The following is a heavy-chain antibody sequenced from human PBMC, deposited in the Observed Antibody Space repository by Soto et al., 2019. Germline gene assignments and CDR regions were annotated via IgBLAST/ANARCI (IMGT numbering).Heavy chain of an antibody. V-gene: IGHV3-48*02. Sequence: EVQLVESGGGLVQPGGSLRLSCGASGFTFSNYNMNWVRQAPGKGLEWVSYISSIGSTTYYADSVKGRFTISRDNAKDSLFLQMNSLRDEDTAVYYCARDAFDYDATGYHSDYWGQGTLVTVSS. D-gene: IGHD3-22*01. CDR2: ISSIGSTT. J-gene: IGHJ4*02. CDR1: GFTFSNYN. CDR3: ARDAFDYDATGYHSDY.